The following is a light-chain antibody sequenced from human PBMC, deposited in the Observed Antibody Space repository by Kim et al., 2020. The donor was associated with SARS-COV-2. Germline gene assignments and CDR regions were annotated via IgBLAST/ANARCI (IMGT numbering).Light chain of an antibody. Sequence: SSELTHDPAVSVALGPTVSITCQGDSLRSYYAIWCQQKPGQSPVLVIFVKNNRPSGIPDRFSASSSVNTASLTITAAQAEDETVYYCHSRDSSANVVFGGGTELTVL. V-gene: IGLV3-19*01. CDR2: VKN. CDR3: HSRDSSANVV. CDR1: SLRSYY. J-gene: IGLJ2*01.